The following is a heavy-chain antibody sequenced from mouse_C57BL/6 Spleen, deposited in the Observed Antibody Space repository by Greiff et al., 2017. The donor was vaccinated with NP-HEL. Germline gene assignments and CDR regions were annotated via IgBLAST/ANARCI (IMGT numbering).Heavy chain of an antibody. J-gene: IGHJ4*01. CDR3: AREGTVVALYYAMDY. CDR2: IYPGDGDT. D-gene: IGHD1-1*01. Sequence: QVQLQQSGAELVKPGASVKISCKASGYAFSSYWMNWVKQRPGKGLEWIGQIYPGDGDTNYNGKFKGKATLTADKSSSTAYMQLSSLTSEDSAVYFCAREGTVVALYYAMDYWGQGTSVTVSS. V-gene: IGHV1-80*01. CDR1: GYAFSSYW.